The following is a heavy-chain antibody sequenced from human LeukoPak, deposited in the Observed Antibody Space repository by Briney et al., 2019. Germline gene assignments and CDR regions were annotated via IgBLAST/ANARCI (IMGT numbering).Heavy chain of an antibody. CDR3: ARDGSGSYYNGDFDY. V-gene: IGHV1-18*01. CDR1: GYTFTSYG. J-gene: IGHJ4*02. D-gene: IGHD3-10*01. Sequence: ASAKVSCKASGYTFTSYGISWVRQAPGQGLEWMGWISAYNGNTNYAQKLQGRVTMTTDTSTSTAYMELRSLRSDDTAVYYCARDGSGSYYNGDFDYWGQGTLVTVSS. CDR2: ISAYNGNT.